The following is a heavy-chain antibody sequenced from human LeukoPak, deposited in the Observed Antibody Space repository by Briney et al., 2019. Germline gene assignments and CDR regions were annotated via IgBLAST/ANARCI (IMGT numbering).Heavy chain of an antibody. Sequence: GASVKVSCTASGGTFSSYAISWVRQAPGQGLEWMGGIIPIFGTANYAQKFQGRVTITADESTSTAYMELSSLRSEDTAVYYCARGGKRPPFYWGQGTLVTVSS. CDR1: GGTFSSYA. CDR2: IIPIFGTA. V-gene: IGHV1-69*01. CDR3: ARGGKRPPFY. J-gene: IGHJ4*02. D-gene: IGHD6-25*01.